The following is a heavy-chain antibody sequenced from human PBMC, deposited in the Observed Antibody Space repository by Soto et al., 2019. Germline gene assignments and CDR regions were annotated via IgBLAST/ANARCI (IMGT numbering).Heavy chain of an antibody. CDR2: ISGNGGST. D-gene: IGHD3-9*01. V-gene: IGHV3-23*01. J-gene: IGHJ6*03. Sequence: EVQILESGGGLVQPGGSLRLSCAASGLTFRNYAMTWVRQAPGKGLQWVSTISGNGGSTYYAASVKGRFTISRDNSNNTMYLHMNSLRVEDTAVYYCANREHQLIRYIYYYYMDVWGKGTTVTVSS. CDR1: GLTFRNYA. CDR3: ANREHQLIRYIYYYYMDV.